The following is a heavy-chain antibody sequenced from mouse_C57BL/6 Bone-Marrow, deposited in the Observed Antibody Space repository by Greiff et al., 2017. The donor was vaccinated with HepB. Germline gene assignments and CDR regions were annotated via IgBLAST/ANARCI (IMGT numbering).Heavy chain of an antibody. CDR1: GYTFTDYY. CDR2: IYPGSGNT. V-gene: IGHV1-76*01. J-gene: IGHJ3*01. Sequence: QVQLQQSGAELVRPGASVKLSCKASGYTFTDYYINWVKQRPGQGLEWIARIYPGSGNTYYNEKFKGKATLTAAKSSSTAYMQLSSLTSEDSAVYFCARSDDYDRFAYWGQGTLVTVSA. CDR3: ARSDDYDRFAY. D-gene: IGHD2-4*01.